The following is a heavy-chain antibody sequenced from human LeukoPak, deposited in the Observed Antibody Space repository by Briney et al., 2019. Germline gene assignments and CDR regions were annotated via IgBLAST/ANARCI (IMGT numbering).Heavy chain of an antibody. D-gene: IGHD3-22*01. J-gene: IGHJ4*02. CDR2: VSGSGGST. V-gene: IGHV3-23*01. CDR3: AKASSGYYPCFDY. CDR1: GFTFSSYS. Sequence: GGSLRLSCAASGFTFSSYSMNWVRQAPGRGLEWVSAVSGSGGSTYYADSVKGRFTISRDNSKNTLYLQMNSLRAEDTAVYYRAKASSGYYPCFDYWGQGTLVTVSS.